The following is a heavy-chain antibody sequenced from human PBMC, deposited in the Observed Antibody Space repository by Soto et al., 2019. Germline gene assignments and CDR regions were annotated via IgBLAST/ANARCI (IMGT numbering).Heavy chain of an antibody. CDR1: GYSFTSLD. V-gene: IGHV1-8*01. CDR3: ARGVSAGVDE. D-gene: IGHD1-26*01. Sequence: ASVKGPCTTSGYSFTSLDINWVLQTAGQGLEWMGWMQPSTGRTGYAQKFQGRVTMTRDTSINTAYMELTTLTSDDTACEYGARGVSAGVDEWAQGTFDPVS. J-gene: IGHJ4*02. CDR2: MQPSTGRT.